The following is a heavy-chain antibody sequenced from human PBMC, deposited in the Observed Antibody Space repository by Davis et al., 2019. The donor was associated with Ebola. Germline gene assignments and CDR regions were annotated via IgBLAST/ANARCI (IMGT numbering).Heavy chain of an antibody. CDR2: INPNSGGT. CDR3: AREYSGYNYFDY. Sequence: ASVKVSCKASGYTFTGYYIHWVRQAPGQGLEWMGWINPNSGGTNYAQKFQGRVTMTRDTSINTAYMELSRLRSDDTAVYYCAREYSGYNYFDYWGQGTLVTVSS. V-gene: IGHV1-2*02. D-gene: IGHD5-12*01. CDR1: GYTFTGYY. J-gene: IGHJ4*02.